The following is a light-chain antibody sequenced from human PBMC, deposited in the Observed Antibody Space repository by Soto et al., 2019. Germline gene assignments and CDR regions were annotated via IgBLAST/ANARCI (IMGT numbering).Light chain of an antibody. Sequence: DIQMTQSPSSLSASVGDRVTITCQASQDIYNYLNWYQQKPGKAPKLLIYDASNLETGVPSRFSGSGSGTDFTFTISSLQPEDIATYYCQQYDRGLPMFTFGPGTKVDF. CDR3: QQYDRGLPMFT. V-gene: IGKV1-33*01. J-gene: IGKJ3*01. CDR2: DAS. CDR1: QDIYNY.